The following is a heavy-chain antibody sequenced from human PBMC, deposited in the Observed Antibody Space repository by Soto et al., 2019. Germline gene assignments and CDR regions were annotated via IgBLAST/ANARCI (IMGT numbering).Heavy chain of an antibody. CDR3: AKQKISLRGSYYYGMDV. CDR1: GYTFSSNW. CDR2: IYPGDSDT. Sequence: PGESLKISCKGSGYTFSSNWIGWVRQMPGKGLEWMGIIYPGDSDTRYSPSFQGQVTISADKSISTAYLQWSSLKASNTAIYYCAKQKISLRGSYYYGMDVWGQGTTATVSS. V-gene: IGHV5-51*01. J-gene: IGHJ6*02.